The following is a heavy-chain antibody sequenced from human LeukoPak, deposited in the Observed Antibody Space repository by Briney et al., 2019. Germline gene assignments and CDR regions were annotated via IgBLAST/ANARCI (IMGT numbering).Heavy chain of an antibody. Sequence: ASVKVSCKASGYTFTSYPIHWVRQAPGQRLEWMGWINAGNGNTKYSPEFQARVTITRDTSASTAYMELSSLRYEDMAVYYCARGVTGTTDWFDPWGQGTLVTVSS. CDR2: INAGNGNT. CDR3: ARGVTGTTDWFDP. CDR1: GYTFTSYP. J-gene: IGHJ5*02. V-gene: IGHV1-3*03. D-gene: IGHD1-7*01.